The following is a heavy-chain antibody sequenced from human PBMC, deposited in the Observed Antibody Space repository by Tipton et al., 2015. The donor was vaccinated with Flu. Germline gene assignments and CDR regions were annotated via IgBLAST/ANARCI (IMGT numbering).Heavy chain of an antibody. D-gene: IGHD6-19*01. Sequence: TLSLTCTVSGGSISSGGAYWSWIRQHPGKGLEWIGCIYYSGSTYYNPSLKSRLTISVDTSKNQFSLKLNSVTAADTAVYYCARERRGGWPFYDAFDFWGQGTTVTVSS. V-gene: IGHV4-31*03. CDR3: ARERRGGWPFYDAFDF. CDR2: IYYSGST. CDR1: GGSISSGGAY. J-gene: IGHJ3*01.